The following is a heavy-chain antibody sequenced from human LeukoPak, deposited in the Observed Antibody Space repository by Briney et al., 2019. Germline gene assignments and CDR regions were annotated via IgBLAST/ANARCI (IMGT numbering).Heavy chain of an antibody. CDR3: ASGGYDSRGYYSYAFDY. V-gene: IGHV3-53*01. Sequence: GGSLRLSCAASGFSVSSNYMTWIRQAPGKGLEWVSVIFSGGSTYYADSVKGRFTLSRDNSKNPVNLQMNSLRAEDTAVFYCASGGYDSRGYYSYAFDYWGQGTLVTVSS. CDR2: IFSGGST. J-gene: IGHJ4*02. CDR1: GFSVSSNY. D-gene: IGHD3-22*01.